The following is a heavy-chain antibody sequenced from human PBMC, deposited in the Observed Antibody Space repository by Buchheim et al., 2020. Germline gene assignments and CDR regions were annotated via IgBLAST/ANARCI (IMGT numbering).Heavy chain of an antibody. V-gene: IGHV3-15*01. CDR1: GFTLSNAW. CDR2: IRSKTEGGTT. J-gene: IGHJ5*02. D-gene: IGHD6-6*01. CDR3: RGVIRGWSIGTRP. Sequence: EVQLVESGGGLVKPGGSLRLSCAASGFTLSNAWMSWVRQAPGKGLEWVGRIRSKTEGGTTDYAAPVKGRFTISRDDSKDTLYLQMNSLKTDDTAVYYCRGVIRGWSIGTRPWGQGTL.